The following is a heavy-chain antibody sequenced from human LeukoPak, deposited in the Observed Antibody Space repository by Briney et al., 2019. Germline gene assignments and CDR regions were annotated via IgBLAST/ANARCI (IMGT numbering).Heavy chain of an antibody. Sequence: GGSLRLSCAASRFTVSSNYMSWVRQAPGKGLEWVSLISSVGSTYYADPVKGRFTISRDNSKNTLYLQMNSLRAEDTAVYYCARDQYTSNWYVHHWGQGTLVTVS. D-gene: IGHD2-2*01. CDR1: RFTVSSNY. V-gene: IGHV3-53*01. J-gene: IGHJ1*01. CDR3: ARDQYTSNWYVHH. CDR2: ISSVGST.